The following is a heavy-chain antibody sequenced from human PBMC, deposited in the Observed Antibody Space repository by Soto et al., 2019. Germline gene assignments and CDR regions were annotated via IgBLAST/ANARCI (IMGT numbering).Heavy chain of an antibody. D-gene: IGHD5-18*01. J-gene: IGHJ4*02. CDR3: AREAVDTAMVALGAFDY. CDR2: IYYSGST. CDR1: GGSISSGGYY. V-gene: IGHV4-31*03. Sequence: QVQLQESGPGLVKPSQTLSLTCTVSGGSISSGGYYWSWIRQHPGKGLEWIGYIYYSGSTYYNPSLKSRVTISVDTSKNQFSLKLSSATAADTAVYYCAREAVDTAMVALGAFDYWGQGTLVTVSS.